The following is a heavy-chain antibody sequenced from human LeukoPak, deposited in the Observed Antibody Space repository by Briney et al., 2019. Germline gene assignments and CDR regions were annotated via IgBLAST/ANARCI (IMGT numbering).Heavy chain of an antibody. CDR2: ITGSGGTK. V-gene: IGHV3-23*01. CDR3: AKDLAPFTNAWYAFDY. Sequence: GGPLRLSCAASGFSCTSYAMSWVRQAPGKGLEWVSAITGSGGTKYYADSVKGRFTISRDSSKNTLFLQMNSLRAEDTAVYSCAKDLAPFTNAWYAFDYWGRGILVTVSS. D-gene: IGHD6-13*01. J-gene: IGHJ4*02. CDR1: GFSCTSYA.